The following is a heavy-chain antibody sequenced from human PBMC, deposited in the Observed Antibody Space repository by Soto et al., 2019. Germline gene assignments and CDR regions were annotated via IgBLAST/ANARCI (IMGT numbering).Heavy chain of an antibody. CDR3: ATAGWDYYRSGYLDY. D-gene: IGHD3-22*01. CDR2: IYYSGST. Sequence: SETLSLTCTVSGGSISSYYWSWIRQPPGKGLEWIGYIYYSGSTNYNPSLKSRVTISVDTSKNQFSLKLSSVTAADTAVYYCATAGWDYYRSGYLDYWGQGTLVTVSS. V-gene: IGHV4-59*01. CDR1: GGSISSYY. J-gene: IGHJ4*02.